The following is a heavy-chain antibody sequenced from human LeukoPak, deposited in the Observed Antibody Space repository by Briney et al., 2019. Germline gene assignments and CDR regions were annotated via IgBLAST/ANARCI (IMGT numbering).Heavy chain of an antibody. V-gene: IGHV4-61*01. J-gene: IGHJ5*02. D-gene: IGHD6-19*01. CDR1: GGSVSSGSYY. CDR3: ARGSSGWYEGPWFDP. Sequence: SSETLSLTCTVSGGSVSSGSYYWSWIRQPPGKGLEWIGYIYYSGSTNYNPSLKSRVTISVDTSKNQFSLKLSSVTAADTAVYYCARGSSGWYEGPWFDPWGQGTLVTVSS. CDR2: IYYSGST.